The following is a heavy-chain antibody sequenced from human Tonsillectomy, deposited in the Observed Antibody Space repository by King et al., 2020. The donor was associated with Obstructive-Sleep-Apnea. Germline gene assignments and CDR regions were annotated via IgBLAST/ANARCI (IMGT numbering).Heavy chain of an antibody. CDR2: SKSKTDGGTT. V-gene: IGHV3-15*01. CDR1: GFTFSNAW. Sequence: VQLVESGGGLVKPGGSLRLSCAASGFTFSNAWMSWVRQAPGKGREWVGRSKSKTDGGTTDYAEPVKGRFTISRDDSKNTLYLQMNSLKTEDTAVYYCTTAPNGGKYWYFDLWGRGTLVTVSS. D-gene: IGHD7-27*01. CDR3: TTAPNGGKYWYFDL. J-gene: IGHJ2*01.